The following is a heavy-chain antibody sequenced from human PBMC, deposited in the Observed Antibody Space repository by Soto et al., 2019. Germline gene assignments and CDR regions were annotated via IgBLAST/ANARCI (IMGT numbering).Heavy chain of an antibody. CDR3: ARATDGYSTFDY. CDR2: IIPILGIA. V-gene: IGHV1-69*02. D-gene: IGHD5-18*01. J-gene: IGHJ4*02. Sequence: QVQLVQSGAEVKKPGSSVKVSCKASGGTFSSYTISWVRQAPGQGLEWMGRIIPILGIANYAQKFQGRVTIIADKSTSTAYMELSSLRSEDTAVYYCARATDGYSTFDYWGQGTLVTVSS. CDR1: GGTFSSYT.